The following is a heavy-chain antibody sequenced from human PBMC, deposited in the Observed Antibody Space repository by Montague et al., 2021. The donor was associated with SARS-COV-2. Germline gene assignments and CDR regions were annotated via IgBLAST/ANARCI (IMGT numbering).Heavy chain of an antibody. CDR1: GFTFSSYG. CDR2: ISYDGSNK. D-gene: IGHD1-26*01. V-gene: IGHV3-33*05. J-gene: IGHJ6*02. CDR3: ARDRRMWDISGYYYGMGV. Sequence: SLRLSCAASGFTFSSYGMHWVRQAPGKGLEWVAVISYDGSNKYYADSVKGRFTISRDNSKNTLYLQMNSLRAEDTAVYYCARDRRMWDISGYYYGMGVWGQGTTVTVSS.